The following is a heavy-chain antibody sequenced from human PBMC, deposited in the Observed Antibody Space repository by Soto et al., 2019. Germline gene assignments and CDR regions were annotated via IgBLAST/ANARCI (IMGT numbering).Heavy chain of an antibody. CDR1: GGSISSGGYY. CDR3: ARGLRQENWFGP. Sequence: PSETLSLTCTVSGGSISSGGYYWSWIRQHPGKGLEWIGYIYYSGSTYYNPSLKSRVTISVDTFKNQFSLKLSSVTAADTAVYYCARGLRQENWFGPWGQGTLITVSS. V-gene: IGHV4-31*03. J-gene: IGHJ5*02. CDR2: IYYSGST.